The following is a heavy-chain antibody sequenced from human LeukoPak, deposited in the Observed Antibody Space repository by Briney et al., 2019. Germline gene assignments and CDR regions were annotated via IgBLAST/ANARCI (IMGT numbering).Heavy chain of an antibody. V-gene: IGHV3-13*01. Sequence: GGSLRLSCAASGFTFSSYDMHWVRQATGKGLEWVSAIGVAANTFYSGSVKGRCTISRENAKNSLYFLMTSLRAEDTAVYYCARQNTPHGNFDYWGQGILVTVSS. CDR2: IGVAANT. CDR1: GFTFSSYD. D-gene: IGHD1-26*01. CDR3: ARQNTPHGNFDY. J-gene: IGHJ4*02.